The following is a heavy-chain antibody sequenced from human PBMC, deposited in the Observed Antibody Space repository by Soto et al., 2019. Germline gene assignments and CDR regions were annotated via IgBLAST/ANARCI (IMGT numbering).Heavy chain of an antibody. D-gene: IGHD6-19*01. Sequence: HPGGSLRLSCAASGFTFSSYGMHWVRQAPGKGLEWVAVISYDGSNKYYADSVKGRFTISRDNSKNTLYLQMNSLRAEDTAVYYCAKDFGWDPVAGRGXDYWGQGTLXTVSS. CDR1: GFTFSSYG. V-gene: IGHV3-30*18. J-gene: IGHJ4*02. CDR3: AKDFGWDPVAGRGXDY. CDR2: ISYDGSNK.